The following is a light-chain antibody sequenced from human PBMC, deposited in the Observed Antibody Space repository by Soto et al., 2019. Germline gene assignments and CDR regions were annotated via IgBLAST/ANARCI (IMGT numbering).Light chain of an antibody. V-gene: IGKV3-20*01. CDR2: GAF. J-gene: IGKJ2*01. CDR1: QSISNSY. CDR3: QHYGASPYT. Sequence: EIVLTQSPGTLSLSPGQRATLSCRASQSISNSYLAWYQHKPGQPPRLLIHGAFTRATGIPDRFSGSQSGTDFTLTIRRLEPEDSAVFYCQHYGASPYTFGLGTKLEI.